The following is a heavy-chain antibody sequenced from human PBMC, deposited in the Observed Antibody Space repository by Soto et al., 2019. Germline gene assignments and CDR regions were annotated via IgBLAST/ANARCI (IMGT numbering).Heavy chain of an antibody. V-gene: IGHV4-39*01. Sequence: PSETLSLTCSLSGGSINSSDHFWGWIRQTPGKGLEWIGSVYYTETTYYNPSLKSPVTISVETSRNTFSLKVNSVTAADTGIYYCARQRVLSTTMCITSFDPLGQGTLVTVSS. J-gene: IGHJ5*02. CDR2: VYYTETT. D-gene: IGHD1-1*01. CDR3: ARQRVLSTTMCITSFDP. CDR1: GGSINSSDHF.